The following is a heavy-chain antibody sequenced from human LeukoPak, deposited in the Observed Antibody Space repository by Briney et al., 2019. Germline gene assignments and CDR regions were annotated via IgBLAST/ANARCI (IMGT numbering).Heavy chain of an antibody. Sequence: SETLSLTCTVSGYSISSGYYWGWIRQPPGKGLEWIGSIYHSGSTYYNPSLKSRVTISVDTSKNQFSLKLSSVTAADTAVYYCARHNRYFDWLYEPAFDYWGQGTLVTVSS. CDR1: GYSISSGYY. CDR2: IYHSGST. D-gene: IGHD3-9*01. CDR3: ARHNRYFDWLYEPAFDY. V-gene: IGHV4-38-2*02. J-gene: IGHJ4*02.